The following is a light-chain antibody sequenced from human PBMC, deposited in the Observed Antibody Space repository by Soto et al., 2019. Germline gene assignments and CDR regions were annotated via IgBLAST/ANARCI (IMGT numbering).Light chain of an antibody. J-gene: IGKJ3*01. V-gene: IGKV1-39*01. CDR3: QQRYSTPFT. CDR2: AAS. CDR1: QSISSY. Sequence: DIQMTQSPSSLSASVGDRVTITCRASQSISSYLNWYQQKPGKAPKLLIYAASILQSGAPSRFSGSESGTDFTLTISSLQPDDFATYYCQQRYSTPFTFGPGTKVYIK.